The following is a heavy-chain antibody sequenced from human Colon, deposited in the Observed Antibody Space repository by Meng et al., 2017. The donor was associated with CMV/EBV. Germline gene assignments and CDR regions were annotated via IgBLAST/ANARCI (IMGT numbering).Heavy chain of an antibody. D-gene: IGHD2-2*01. J-gene: IGHJ5*02. CDR2: IHYSGNT. V-gene: IGHV4-61*08. CDR1: GGSVNSDDDC. Sequence: VSGGSVNSDDDCWSWLRQPPGKGLEGIGYIHYSGNTNYNPSLKSRVTMSIDTSKNQFSLTLFSVTAADTAVYYCARDVMLPAPFFDPWGQGTLVTVSS. CDR3: ARDVMLPAPFFDP.